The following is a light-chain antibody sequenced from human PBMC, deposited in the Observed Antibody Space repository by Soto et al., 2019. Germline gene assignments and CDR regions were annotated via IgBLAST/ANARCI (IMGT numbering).Light chain of an antibody. J-gene: IGLJ1*01. Sequence: QSALTQPASVSGSPGQSITISCTGTSSDVGGYNYVSWYQQHPGKAPKLMIYEVSNRPSGVSNRFSGSKSGNTASLTISGXXXXXXXXYYCSSYTSSSIDYVFGTGTKLTVX. V-gene: IGLV2-14*01. CDR1: SSDVGGYNY. CDR3: SSYTSSSIDYV. CDR2: EVS.